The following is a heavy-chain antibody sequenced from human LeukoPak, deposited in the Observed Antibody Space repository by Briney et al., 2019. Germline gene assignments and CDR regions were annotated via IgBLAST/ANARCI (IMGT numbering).Heavy chain of an antibody. CDR3: ARLTSGVTTFVY. D-gene: IGHD1-1*01. Sequence: GGSLRLSCAASGFTFSDYYMSWIRQAPGKGLEWVSYISSSGSTIYYADSVKGRFTVSRDNAENSLYLQMNSLRAEDTAVYYCARLTSGVTTFVYWGQGTLVTVSS. CDR2: ISSSGSTI. CDR1: GFTFSDYY. J-gene: IGHJ4*02. V-gene: IGHV3-11*04.